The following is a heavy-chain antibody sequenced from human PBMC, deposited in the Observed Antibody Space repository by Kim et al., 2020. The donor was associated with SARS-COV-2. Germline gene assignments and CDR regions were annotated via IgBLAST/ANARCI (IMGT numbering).Heavy chain of an antibody. CDR1: GGTFSSYA. D-gene: IGHD4-17*01. CDR2: IIPIFGTA. CDR3: ARDGRVTVTTTLYGMDV. Sequence: SVKVSCKASGGTFSSYAISWVRQAPGQGLEWMGGIIPIFGTANYAQKFQGRVTITADESTSTAYMELSSLRSEDTAVYYCARDGRVTVTTTLYGMDVWGQGTTVTVSS. J-gene: IGHJ6*02. V-gene: IGHV1-69*13.